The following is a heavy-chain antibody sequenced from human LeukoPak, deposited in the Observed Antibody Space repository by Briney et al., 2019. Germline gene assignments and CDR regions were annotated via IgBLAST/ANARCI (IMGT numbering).Heavy chain of an antibody. J-gene: IGHJ6*02. V-gene: IGHV3-23*01. CDR1: GFTFSSYA. Sequence: PGGSLRLSCAASGFTFSSYAMNWVRQAPRKGLELVSVITGSGGSSYCADSAKSRFTISRDNSKNTLYLQVNSLRAEDTAVYYCAKDSTMVRGIIYYGMDVWGQGTTVTVSS. CDR2: ITGSGGSS. D-gene: IGHD3-10*01. CDR3: AKDSTMVRGIIYYGMDV.